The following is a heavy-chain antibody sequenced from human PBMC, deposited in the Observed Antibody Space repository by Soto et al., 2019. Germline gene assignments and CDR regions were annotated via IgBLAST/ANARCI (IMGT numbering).Heavy chain of an antibody. CDR3: ARMSVVVPAAIVG. J-gene: IGHJ4*02. Sequence: PSETLSLTCAVSSGSISSSNWWSWVRQPPGKGLEWIGEIYHSGSTNYNPSLKSRVTISVDKSKNQFSLKLSSVTAADTAVYYCARMSVVVPAAIVGWGQGTLVTVSS. D-gene: IGHD2-2*01. V-gene: IGHV4-4*02. CDR2: IYHSGST. CDR1: SGSISSSNW.